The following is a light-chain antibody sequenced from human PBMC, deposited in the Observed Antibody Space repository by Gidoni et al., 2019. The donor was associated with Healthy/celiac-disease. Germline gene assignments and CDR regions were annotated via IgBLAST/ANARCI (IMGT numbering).Light chain of an antibody. CDR2: GAS. V-gene: IGKV3-20*01. CDR3: QQYGSSPT. J-gene: IGKJ3*01. CDR1: QSVSNSY. Sequence: EIVLTQSPGTLSLSPGERATLSCRASQSVSNSYLAWYQQKPGQAPRLLIYGASSRATGIPDRFSGSGSGTDFTLTISRLESEDFAVYYCQQYGSSPTFGPGTKVDIK.